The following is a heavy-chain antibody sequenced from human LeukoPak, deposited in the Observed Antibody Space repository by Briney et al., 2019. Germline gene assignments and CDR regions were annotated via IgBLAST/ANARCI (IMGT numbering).Heavy chain of an antibody. Sequence: GGSLRLSCAASGFTFSSYSMNWVRQAPGRGLEWVSYISSNSGTINYADSVKGRFTISRDNSKNALDLQMNSLRAEDTAVYYCAKDSSPWSYWGQGTLVTVSS. D-gene: IGHD3-22*01. V-gene: IGHV3-48*01. CDR1: GFTFSSYS. CDR3: AKDSSPWSY. J-gene: IGHJ4*02. CDR2: ISSNSGTI.